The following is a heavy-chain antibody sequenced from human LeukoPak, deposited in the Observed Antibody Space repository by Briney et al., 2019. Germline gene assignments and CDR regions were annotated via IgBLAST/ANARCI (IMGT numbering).Heavy chain of an antibody. D-gene: IGHD2-2*01. CDR3: ARLRTPIGWFDP. CDR2: IYPGDSGT. V-gene: IGHV5-51*01. CDR1: GYSFTSYW. J-gene: IGHJ5*02. Sequence: GESLKISCKGSGYSFTSYWIGWVRQMPGKGLEWMRIIYPGDSGTRYSPSFQGQVTISADKSISTTYLQWSSLKASDTAMYYCARLRTPIGWFDPWGQGTLVTVSS.